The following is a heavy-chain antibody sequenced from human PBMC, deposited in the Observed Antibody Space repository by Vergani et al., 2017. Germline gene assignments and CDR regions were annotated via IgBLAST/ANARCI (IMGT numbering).Heavy chain of an antibody. J-gene: IGHJ4*02. CDR2: ISSSSSYI. CDR3: AGDKGVGATTGVFDY. CDR1: GFTFSSYS. Sequence: EVQLVESGGGLVKPGGSLRLSCAASGFTFSSYSMNWVRQAPGKGLEWVSSISSSSSYIYYADSVKGRFTISRDNAKNSLYLQMNSLRAEDTAVYYCAGDKGVGATTGVFDYWGQGTLVTVSS. V-gene: IGHV3-21*01. D-gene: IGHD1-26*01.